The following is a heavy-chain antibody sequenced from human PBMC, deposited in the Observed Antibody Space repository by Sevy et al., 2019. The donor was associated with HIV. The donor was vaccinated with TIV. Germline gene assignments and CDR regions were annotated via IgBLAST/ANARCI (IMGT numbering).Heavy chain of an antibody. CDR3: ARDGGAGATRGYYYYYYMDV. D-gene: IGHD1-26*01. CDR2: ISSSSSTI. J-gene: IGHJ6*03. Sequence: GGSLRLSCAASGFTFSSYSMNWVRQAPGKGLEWVSYISSSSSTIYYADSVKGRFTISRDNAKNSLYLQMNSLREEDTAVYYCARDGGAGATRGYYYYYYMDVWGKGTTVTVSS. V-gene: IGHV3-48*02. CDR1: GFTFSSYS.